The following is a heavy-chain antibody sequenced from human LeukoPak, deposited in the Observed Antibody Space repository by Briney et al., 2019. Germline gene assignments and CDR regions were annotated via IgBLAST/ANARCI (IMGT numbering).Heavy chain of an antibody. CDR3: ARLEADSTSWYVNY. V-gene: IGHV4-39*07. J-gene: IGHJ4*02. Sequence: SETLSLTCTVSGGSISSSSYYWGWIRQPPGKGLEWIGSIYYSGSTYYNPSLKSRVTISVDTSKDQFSLKLSFVTAADTAVYYCARLEADSTSWYVNYWGQGTLVTVSS. CDR2: IYYSGST. CDR1: GGSISSSSYY. D-gene: IGHD6-13*01.